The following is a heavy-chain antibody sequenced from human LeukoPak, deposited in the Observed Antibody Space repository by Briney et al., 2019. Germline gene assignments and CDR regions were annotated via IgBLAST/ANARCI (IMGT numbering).Heavy chain of an antibody. Sequence: GGSLRLSCAASVFTFSSYAMSWVRQAPGKGLDWVSSIVGSGGSTYYADSVKGRFTISRDNSKNTLYLQMNSLRAEDTSIYYCASTSYFEYWGQGTLVTVSS. J-gene: IGHJ4*02. CDR3: ASTSYFEY. CDR2: IVGSGGST. V-gene: IGHV3-23*01. D-gene: IGHD2-2*01. CDR1: VFTFSSYA.